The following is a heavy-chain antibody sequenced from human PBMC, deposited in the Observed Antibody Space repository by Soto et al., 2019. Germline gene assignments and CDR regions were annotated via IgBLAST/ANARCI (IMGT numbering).Heavy chain of an antibody. CDR3: VKDRYIDY. Sequence: PGGSLRLSCSVSGFTFISYAMHWVRQAPGKGLEYASSISSNGRTTYYADPVKGRFTISRDNSKNTLYLQMSSLRAEDTAVYYCVKDRYIDYWGQGTLVTVSS. CDR2: ISSNGRTT. CDR1: GFTFISYA. J-gene: IGHJ4*02. V-gene: IGHV3-64D*06.